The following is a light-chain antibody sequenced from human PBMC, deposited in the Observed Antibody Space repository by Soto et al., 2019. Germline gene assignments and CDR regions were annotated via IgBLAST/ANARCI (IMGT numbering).Light chain of an antibody. V-gene: IGKV3-15*01. CDR3: QQYSQWPLT. Sequence: DIVLTPSPGTLSLSPGERATLSCGASQSVTSNLAWYQQKPGQAPRLLMYGVSTRATGIPARFGGSGSATEFTLTISSLQSEDFAVYYCQQYSQWPLTFGGGTKVDIK. CDR1: QSVTSN. J-gene: IGKJ4*01. CDR2: GVS.